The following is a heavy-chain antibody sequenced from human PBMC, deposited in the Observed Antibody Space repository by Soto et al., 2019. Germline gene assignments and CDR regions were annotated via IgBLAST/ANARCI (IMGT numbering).Heavy chain of an antibody. D-gene: IGHD3-3*01. CDR2: VTGSGSNT. J-gene: IGHJ4*02. CDR1: GFTFNNYA. CDR3: AKENFLEWN. Sequence: EVQLLESGGGLVQPGGSLRLSCAASGFTFNNYAMTWVRQAPGKGLEWVSSVTGSGSNTYYADSVKGRFTISRDNSKNTLYLQMNSLRAEDTAVYYCAKENFLEWNWGQGTRVTVSS. V-gene: IGHV3-23*01.